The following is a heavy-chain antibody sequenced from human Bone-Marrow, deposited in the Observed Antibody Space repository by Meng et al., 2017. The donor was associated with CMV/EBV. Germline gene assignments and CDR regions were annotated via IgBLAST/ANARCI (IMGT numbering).Heavy chain of an antibody. J-gene: IGHJ5*02. CDR1: GYTFTSYD. V-gene: IGHV1-8*01. Sequence: ASVKVSCKASGYTFTSYDINWVRQATGQGLEWMGWMNPNSGNTGYAQKFQGRVTMTRNTSISTAYMELSSLRSEDTAVYYCARGEGLGPFWSGYLEVTEFDPWGQGTLVTVSS. CDR2: MNPNSGNT. D-gene: IGHD3-3*01. CDR3: ARGEGLGPFWSGYLEVTEFDP.